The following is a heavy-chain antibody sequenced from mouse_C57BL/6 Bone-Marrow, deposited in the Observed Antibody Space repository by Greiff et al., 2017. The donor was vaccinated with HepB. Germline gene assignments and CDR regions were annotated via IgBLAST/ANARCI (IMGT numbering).Heavy chain of an antibody. V-gene: IGHV2-3*01. CDR3: AKPDDYYGYAMEY. J-gene: IGHJ4*01. D-gene: IGHD1-1*01. Sequence: VLLVESGPCLVPPPPTLSIRSSVPGFSLPSYGVSWVRPPPGKGLEWLGVIWGDGRTNYHSALISRLSISKDNSKSQVFLKLNSLQTEDTATYYCAKPDDYYGYAMEYWGEGASVTVS. CDR2: IWGDGRT. CDR1: GFSLPSYG.